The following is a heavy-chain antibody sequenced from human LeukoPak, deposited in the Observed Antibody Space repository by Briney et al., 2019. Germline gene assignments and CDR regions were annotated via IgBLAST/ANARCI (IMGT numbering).Heavy chain of an antibody. CDR3: ARGRRSSGRHDASDI. J-gene: IGHJ3*02. V-gene: IGHV4-59*01. CDR1: GGSISSYY. CDR2: IDYSEST. Sequence: PSETLSLTCTVSGGSISSYYWNWIRQPPGKGLEWIGYIDYSESTNYNPSLKSRVTMSVDTSKNQFSLKLNSVTAADTAVYYCARGRRSSGRHDASDIWGQGTLVTVSS. D-gene: IGHD6-25*01.